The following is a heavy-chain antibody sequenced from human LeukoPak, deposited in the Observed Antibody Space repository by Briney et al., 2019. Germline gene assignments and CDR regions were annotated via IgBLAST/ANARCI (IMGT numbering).Heavy chain of an antibody. J-gene: IGHJ4*02. CDR2: ISYDGSNK. CDR3: ARDWGGPLDY. V-gene: IGHV3-30-3*01. CDR1: GFTFSSYA. D-gene: IGHD3-16*01. Sequence: PGGSLRLSCAASGFTFSSYAMHWVRQAPGKGLEWVAVISYDGSNKYYADSVKGRFTISRDNSKNTLYLQMNSLRAEDTAVYYCARDWGGPLDYWGQGTLVAVSS.